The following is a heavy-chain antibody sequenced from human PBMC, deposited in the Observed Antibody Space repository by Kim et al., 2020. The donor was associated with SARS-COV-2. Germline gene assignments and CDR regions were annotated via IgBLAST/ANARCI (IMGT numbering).Heavy chain of an antibody. D-gene: IGHD3-10*01. J-gene: IGHJ6*02. Sequence: SETLSLTCTVSGGSISSSSYYWGWIRQPPGKGLEWIGSIYYSGSTYYNPSLKSRVTISVDTSKNQFSLKLSSVTAADTAVYYCASQGGVLLWFGGRGSGMDVWGQGTTVTVSS. V-gene: IGHV4-39*01. CDR2: IYYSGST. CDR1: GGSISSSSYY. CDR3: ASQGGVLLWFGGRGSGMDV.